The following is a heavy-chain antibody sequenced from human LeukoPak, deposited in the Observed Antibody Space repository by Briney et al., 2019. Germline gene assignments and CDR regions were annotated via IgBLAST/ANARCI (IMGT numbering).Heavy chain of an antibody. CDR3: ARESGYVRALDY. Sequence: SETLSLTCTVSGGSISSYYWSWIRQPPGKGLEWIGYIYYSGSTNYNPSLKSRVTISVDTSKNQFSLKLSSVTAADTAVYYCARESGYVRALDYWGQGTLVTVSS. CDR2: IYYSGST. D-gene: IGHD5-12*01. CDR1: GGSISSYY. J-gene: IGHJ4*02. V-gene: IGHV4-59*01.